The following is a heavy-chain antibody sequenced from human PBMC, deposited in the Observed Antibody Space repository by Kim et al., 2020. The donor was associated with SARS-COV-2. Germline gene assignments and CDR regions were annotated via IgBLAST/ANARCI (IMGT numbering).Heavy chain of an antibody. CDR2: LSPGGGNT. CDR3: ARKVYGDLDS. CDR1: GFSFRDYA. Sequence: GGSLRLSCAASGFSFRDYAMSWVRQAPGKGPECVSGLSPGGGNTYYADSVKGRFTITRDDSKNTLYLQMNSLRADDTAMYYCARKVYGDLDSWGPGTLVTVSS. V-gene: IGHV3-23*01. D-gene: IGHD4-17*01. J-gene: IGHJ5*01.